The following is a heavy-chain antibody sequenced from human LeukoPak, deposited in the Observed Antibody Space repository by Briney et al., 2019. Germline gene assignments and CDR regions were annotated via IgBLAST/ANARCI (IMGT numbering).Heavy chain of an antibody. V-gene: IGHV3-30*04. D-gene: IGHD2-15*01. CDR1: GFTFDSYA. J-gene: IGHJ3*01. Sequence: GGSLRLSCAASGFTFDSYAMHWVRQAPGKGLEWVAVTSYDGSINYYADSVRGRFTISRDNSKNTLYLQMNSLRPEDTAVYYCARGQHRVAYSDDAFDVWGQGTMVTVSS. CDR3: ARGQHRVAYSDDAFDV. CDR2: TSYDGSIN.